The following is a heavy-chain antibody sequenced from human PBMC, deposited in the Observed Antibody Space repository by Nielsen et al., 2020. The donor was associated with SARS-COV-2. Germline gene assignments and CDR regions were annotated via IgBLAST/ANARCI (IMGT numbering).Heavy chain of an antibody. V-gene: IGHV1-3*01. CDR3: VRGQLSTRGYYQDYYSYYYMDV. CDR2: INPANDDR. CDR1: GYTFTNYA. D-gene: IGHD3-3*01. J-gene: IGHJ6*03. Sequence: ASVQVSCKASGYTFTNYAMHWVRQAPGQGLEWMGWINPANDDRKYSQKFQGRVTITRDTSASTAYMELSRLSSEDTAVYYCVRGQLSTRGYYQDYYSYYYMDVWGQGTTVTVSS.